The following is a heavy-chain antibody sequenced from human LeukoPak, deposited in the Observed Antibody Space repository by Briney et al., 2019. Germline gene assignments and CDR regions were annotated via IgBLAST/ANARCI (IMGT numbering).Heavy chain of an antibody. CDR3: ARDRNGVLLWFGELLNY. Sequence: GGSLRLSCAASGFTFSYYYMSWIHQAPGKGLEWVADISSSGSTIYYADSVKGRFTISRDNAKNSLYLQMNSLRAEDTAVYYCARDRNGVLLWFGELLNYWGQGTLVTVSS. CDR1: GFTFSYYY. D-gene: IGHD3-10*01. CDR2: ISSSGSTI. V-gene: IGHV3-11*04. J-gene: IGHJ4*02.